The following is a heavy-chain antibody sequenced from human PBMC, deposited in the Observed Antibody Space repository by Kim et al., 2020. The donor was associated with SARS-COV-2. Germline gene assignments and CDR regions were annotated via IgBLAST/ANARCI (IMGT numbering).Heavy chain of an antibody. CDR3: ARDGELLEYNWFDP. V-gene: IGHV4-39*07. Sequence: SETLSLTCTVSGGSISSSSYYWGWIRQPPGKGLEWIGSIYYSGSTYYNPSLKSRVTISVDTSKNQFSLKLSSVTAADTAVYYCARDGELLEYNWFDPCGQGTLVTVSS. D-gene: IGHD3-10*01. CDR1: GGSISSSSYY. J-gene: IGHJ5*02. CDR2: IYYSGST.